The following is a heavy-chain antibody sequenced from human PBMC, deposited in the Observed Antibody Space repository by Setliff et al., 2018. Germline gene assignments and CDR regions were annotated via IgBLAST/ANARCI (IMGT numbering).Heavy chain of an antibody. V-gene: IGHV1-24*01. CDR2: FDPEDGET. D-gene: IGHD5-12*01. CDR3: ATGSSRGYSGYPRPYGMDV. CDR1: GYTLTELS. J-gene: IGHJ6*02. Sequence: GASVKVSCKVSGYTLTELSMHWVRQAPGKGLEWMGGFDPEDGETIYAQKFQGRVTMTEDTSTDTAYMELSSLRPEDTAVYYCATGSSRGYSGYPRPYGMDVWGQGTTVTVSS.